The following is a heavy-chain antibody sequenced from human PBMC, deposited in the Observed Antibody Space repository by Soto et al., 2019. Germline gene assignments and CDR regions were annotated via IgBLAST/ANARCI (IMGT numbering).Heavy chain of an antibody. J-gene: IGHJ6*02. CDR2: INPSGGST. V-gene: IGHV1-46*01. CDR3: ARDEAAAGTSRYHYYYGMRV. CDR1: GYTFTSYY. Sequence: ASVKVSCKASGYTFTSYYMHWVRQAPGQGLEWMGIINPSGGSTSYAQKFQGRVTMTRDTSTSTVYMELSSLRSEDTAVYYCARDEAAAGTSRYHYYYGMRVRGQGTTVTVSS. D-gene: IGHD6-13*01.